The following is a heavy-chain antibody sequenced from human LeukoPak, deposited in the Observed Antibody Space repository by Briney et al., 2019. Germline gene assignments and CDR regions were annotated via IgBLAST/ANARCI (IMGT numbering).Heavy chain of an antibody. J-gene: IGHJ3*02. CDR2: IYGVDST. CDR3: VRDGVCSSASCYGGHLAAFDI. V-gene: IGHV3-53*01. Sequence: GGSLRLSCAVSGFSVSPNYMSWVRKAPGKGLEWVSVIYGVDSTQYADSVKGRFIISRDNSKNTLYLQMYSVRAEDTAVYYCVRDGVCSSASCYGGHLAAFDIWAKEQWSQSLQ. CDR1: GFSVSPNY. D-gene: IGHD2-2*01.